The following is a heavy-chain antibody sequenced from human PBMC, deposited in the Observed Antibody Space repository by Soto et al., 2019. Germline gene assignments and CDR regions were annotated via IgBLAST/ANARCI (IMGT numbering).Heavy chain of an antibody. Sequence: LSLTCSFSGDSSSTSTYSWSWIRQPPGKALEWVGFIYHSGVTSYNPSLKSRVSISLDMSNSQCTLNLRSVTAADTAAYYCAGMPYTSGLRFDPWGPGTLVTVSS. J-gene: IGHJ5*02. CDR3: AGMPYTSGLRFDP. CDR1: GDSSSTSTYS. D-gene: IGHD6-19*01. V-gene: IGHV4-30-2*01. CDR2: IYHSGVT.